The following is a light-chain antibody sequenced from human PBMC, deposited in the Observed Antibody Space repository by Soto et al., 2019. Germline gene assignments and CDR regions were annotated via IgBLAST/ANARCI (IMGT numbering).Light chain of an antibody. CDR2: DVT. J-gene: IGLJ1*01. V-gene: IGLV2-11*01. CDR3: CSYAGNYTYV. CDR1: SSDVGGYNY. Sequence: QSALTQPRSVSGSPGQSVTISCTGTSSDVGGYNYVSWYQQNPGKAPKLMIHDVTKRPSGVPDRFSGSKSGNTASLTISGPQAEDAADYYCCSYAGNYTYVFGTGTKVTVL.